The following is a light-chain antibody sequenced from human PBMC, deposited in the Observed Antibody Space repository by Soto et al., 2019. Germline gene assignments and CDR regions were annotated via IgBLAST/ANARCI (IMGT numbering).Light chain of an antibody. V-gene: IGKV3-20*01. CDR1: QSVSSSY. J-gene: IGKJ1*01. CDR3: QQYGRSRT. Sequence: VMWQSPATLSVSAGERATLSCRASQSVSSSYLAWYQQKPGQAPRLLIYGASSRATGIPDRFSGSGSGTGFTLTISRLEPEDFAVYYCQQYGRSRTFGQGTKVDIK. CDR2: GAS.